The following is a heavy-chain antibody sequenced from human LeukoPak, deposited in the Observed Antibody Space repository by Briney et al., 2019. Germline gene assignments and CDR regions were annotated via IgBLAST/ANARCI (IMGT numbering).Heavy chain of an antibody. Sequence: PGGSLRLSCAASGFTFSNYGMHWVRQAPGKGLEWVAVIWYDGRNKYYSDSVKGRFTISRDNSKNTLYLQMNSLRAEDTAVYYCARGDMVTDYWGQGTLVTVSS. D-gene: IGHD5-18*01. CDR1: GFTFSNYG. J-gene: IGHJ4*02. CDR2: IWYDGRNK. V-gene: IGHV3-33*01. CDR3: ARGDMVTDY.